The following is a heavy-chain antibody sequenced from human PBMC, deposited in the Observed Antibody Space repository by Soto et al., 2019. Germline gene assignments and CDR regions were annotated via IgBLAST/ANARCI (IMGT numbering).Heavy chain of an antibody. V-gene: IGHV5-51*01. J-gene: IGHJ3*02. Sequence: PGESLKISCRGSGYSFSTYWIAWVRQMPGKGLEWMGIIYPGDSDTRYSPSFQGQVTISADKSISTAYLQWISLRASDTAMYYCARPWAVGATDAFEIWGLGTMVTVSS. CDR3: ARPWAVGATDAFEI. CDR1: GYSFSTYW. D-gene: IGHD1-26*01. CDR2: IYPGDSDT.